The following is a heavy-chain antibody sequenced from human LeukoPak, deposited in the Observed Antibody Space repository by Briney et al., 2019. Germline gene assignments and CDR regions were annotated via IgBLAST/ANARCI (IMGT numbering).Heavy chain of an antibody. D-gene: IGHD6-6*01. Sequence: SETLSLTCTVSGGSISSYYWSWIRQPPGKGLEWIGYIYYSGSTYYNPSLKSRVTISVDTSKNQFSLKLSSVTAADTAVYYCAARIAARPEVDYWGRGTLVTVSS. V-gene: IGHV4-59*06. CDR1: GGSISSYY. J-gene: IGHJ4*02. CDR3: AARIAARPEVDY. CDR2: IYYSGST.